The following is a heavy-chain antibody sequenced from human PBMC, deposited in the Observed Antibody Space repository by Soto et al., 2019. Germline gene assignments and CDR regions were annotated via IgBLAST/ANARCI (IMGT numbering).Heavy chain of an antibody. V-gene: IGHV4-30-2*01. CDR2: IYHSGST. J-gene: IGHJ4*02. Sequence: QLQLQESGSGLVKPSQTLSLTCAVSGGSISSGGYSWSWIRQPPGKGLEWIGYIYHSGSTYYNPSLKSRVTISVDRSKNQFSLKLSSVTAADTGVYYCARAFISGGRGSYYFDYWGQGTLVTVSS. CDR3: ARAFISGGRGSYYFDY. D-gene: IGHD3-10*01. CDR1: GGSISSGGYS.